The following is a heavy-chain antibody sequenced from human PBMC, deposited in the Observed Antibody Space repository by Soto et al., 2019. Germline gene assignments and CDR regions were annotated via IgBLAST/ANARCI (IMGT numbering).Heavy chain of an antibody. J-gene: IGHJ4*02. CDR2: ISYDGSNK. V-gene: IGHV3-30*18. Sequence: PGGSLSLSCAASGFTFSSYGMHWVRQAPGKGLEWVAVISYDGSNKYYADSVKGRFTISRDNSKNTLYLQMNSLRAEDTAVYYCAKAHGFTYYYDSSGYGQDSYFDYWGQGTLVTVSS. CDR1: GFTFSSYG. CDR3: AKAHGFTYYYDSSGYGQDSYFDY. D-gene: IGHD3-22*01.